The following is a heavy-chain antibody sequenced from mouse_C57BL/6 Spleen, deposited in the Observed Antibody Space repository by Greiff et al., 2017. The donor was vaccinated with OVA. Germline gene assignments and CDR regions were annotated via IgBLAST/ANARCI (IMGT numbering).Heavy chain of an antibody. V-gene: IGHV1-26*01. CDR1: GYTFTDYY. Sequence: VHVKQSGPELVKPGASVKISCKASGYTFTDYYMNWVKQSHGKSLEWIGDINPNNGGTSYNQKFKGKATLTVDKSSSTAYMELRSLTSEDSAVYYCARIYWDYWGQGTTLTVSS. CDR2: INPNNGGT. D-gene: IGHD1-1*01. J-gene: IGHJ2*01. CDR3: ARIYWDY.